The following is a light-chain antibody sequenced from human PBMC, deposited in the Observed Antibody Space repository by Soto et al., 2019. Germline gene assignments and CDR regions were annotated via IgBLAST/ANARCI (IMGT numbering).Light chain of an antibody. V-gene: IGKV2-40*01. Sequence: DSVMTQTPLSLTVTPGDPASISCRSSQSLFYSDDGNTYLDWYLQKPGQSPQLLIYTVSYRASGVPDRFSGSGSGTDFTLKISRVEADDVGVYYCMHRLEFPLTSGGGTKVDIK. CDR1: QSLFYSDDGNTY. CDR3: MHRLEFPLT. J-gene: IGKJ4*01. CDR2: TVS.